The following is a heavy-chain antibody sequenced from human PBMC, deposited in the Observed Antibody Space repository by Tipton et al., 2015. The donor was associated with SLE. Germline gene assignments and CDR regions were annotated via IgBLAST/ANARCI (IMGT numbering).Heavy chain of an antibody. CDR2: MNPNSGNT. D-gene: IGHD6-13*01. CDR3: AVLQQLAAY. CDR1: GYTFTGYY. V-gene: IGHV1-8*02. J-gene: IGHJ4*02. Sequence: QSGAEVKKPGASVKVSCKASGYTFTGYYMHWVRQATGQGLEWMGWMNPNSGNTGYAQKFQGRVTMTRNTSISTAYMELSSLRSEDTAVYYCAVLQQLAAYWGQGSLVTVS.